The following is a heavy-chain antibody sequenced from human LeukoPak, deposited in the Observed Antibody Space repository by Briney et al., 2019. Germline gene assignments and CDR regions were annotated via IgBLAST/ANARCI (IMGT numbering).Heavy chain of an antibody. J-gene: IGHJ6*04. D-gene: IGHD5-24*01. Sequence: ESLKISCKGSGYSFTSYWIGWVRQMPGKGLEWMGIIYPGDSDTRYSPSFQGQVSISADKSISTAYLQWSSLKASDTAMYYCARSASSDGYNYISGMDVWGKGTTVTVSS. CDR3: ARSASSDGYNYISGMDV. CDR2: IYPGDSDT. CDR1: GYSFTSYW. V-gene: IGHV5-51*01.